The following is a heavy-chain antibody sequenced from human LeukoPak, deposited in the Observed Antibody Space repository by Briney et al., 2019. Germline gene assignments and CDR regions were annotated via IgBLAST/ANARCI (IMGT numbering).Heavy chain of an antibody. CDR1: GFTFKTFE. CDR3: ARHPNLNDYGVSSPSY. J-gene: IGHJ4*02. CDR2: ISSGSSTI. V-gene: IGHV3-48*03. Sequence: GGSLRLSCAASGFTFKTFEMGWVRQAPGRGLEWVSYISSGSSTIYYADSVKGRFTISRDNAKNSLYLQMDSLRAEDTAVYYCARHPNLNDYGVSSPSYWGQGTLVTVSS. D-gene: IGHD4/OR15-4a*01.